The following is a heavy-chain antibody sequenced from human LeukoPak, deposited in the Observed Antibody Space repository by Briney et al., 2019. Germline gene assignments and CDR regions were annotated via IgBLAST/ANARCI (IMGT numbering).Heavy chain of an antibody. Sequence: GGSLRLSCAASGLTLTYDWMSRVRQAPGKGLEWVGRIKSKTDGETRDYAAPVKGRFTISRDDSKNTVALQLNSLKTEDTAVYYCAKERYCSSTTCPGPFDLWGLGTMVTVSS. V-gene: IGHV3-15*01. J-gene: IGHJ3*01. CDR3: AKERYCSSTTCPGPFDL. CDR1: GLTLTYDW. CDR2: IKSKTDGETR. D-gene: IGHD2-2*01.